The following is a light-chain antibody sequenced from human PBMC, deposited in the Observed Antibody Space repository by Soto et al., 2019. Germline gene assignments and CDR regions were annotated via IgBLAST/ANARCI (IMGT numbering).Light chain of an antibody. Sequence: QSALTQPASVSGSPGQSITISCTGTSSDVGGYNYVSWYQHHPGTAPKLLIYDVTYRPSGVSNRFSGSKSGNTASLTISGLQAEDEADYYCSSYIRSGASVVFGGGTKVTVL. J-gene: IGLJ2*01. V-gene: IGLV2-14*03. CDR1: SSDVGGYNY. CDR3: SSYIRSGASVV. CDR2: DVT.